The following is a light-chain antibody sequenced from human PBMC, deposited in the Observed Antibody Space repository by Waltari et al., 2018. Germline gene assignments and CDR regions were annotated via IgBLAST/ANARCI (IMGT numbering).Light chain of an antibody. J-gene: IGLJ1*01. Sequence: QSVLTQPPSASGTPGQRVTISCSGRSSNIGSNYVYWYQQLPGTAPKLLISRNNQRPSGVPHRFSGSKSGTSAALAISWLRSEDEADYYCAAWDDSLSGFYVFGTGTKVTVL. CDR1: SSNIGSNY. CDR2: RNN. CDR3: AAWDDSLSGFYV. V-gene: IGLV1-47*01.